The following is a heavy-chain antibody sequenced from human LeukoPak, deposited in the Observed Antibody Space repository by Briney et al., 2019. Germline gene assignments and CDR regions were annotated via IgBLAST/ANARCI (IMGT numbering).Heavy chain of an antibody. V-gene: IGHV1-46*01. CDR3: ARENSVAGRTIDY. CDR2: INPSGGST. CDR1: GYTFTSQF. J-gene: IGHJ4*02. D-gene: IGHD6-19*01. Sequence: ASMKVSCKASGYTFTSQFMHWVRQAPGQGLEWMGIINPSGGSTSYSQKFQGRVTMTRDTSTSTVYMELSSLRSDDTAVYYCARENSVAGRTIDYWGQGTLVTVSS.